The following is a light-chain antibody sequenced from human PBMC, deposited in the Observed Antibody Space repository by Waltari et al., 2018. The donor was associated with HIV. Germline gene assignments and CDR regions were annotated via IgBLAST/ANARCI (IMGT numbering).Light chain of an antibody. CDR1: SSDVGSYNL. Sequence: QSALTQPASVSGSPGQSITISCTGTSSDVGSYNLVPWYQPHPGKAPKLMIYEVSKRPSGVSNRFSGSKSGNTASLTISGLQAEDEADYYCCSYAGSSTFWVFGGGTKLTVL. J-gene: IGLJ3*02. CDR3: CSYAGSSTFWV. V-gene: IGLV2-23*02. CDR2: EVS.